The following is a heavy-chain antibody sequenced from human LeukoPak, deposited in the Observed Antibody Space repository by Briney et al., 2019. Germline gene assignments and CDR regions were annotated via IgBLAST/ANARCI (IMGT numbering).Heavy chain of an antibody. Sequence: PGGSLRLSCVASGFTFSSYWMSWVRQAPGKGLEWVSAISGSGGSTYYADSVKGRFTISRDNSKNTLYLQMNSLRAEDTAVYYCERALAYCSGGSCYSGYWGQGTLVTVSS. J-gene: IGHJ4*02. D-gene: IGHD2-15*01. V-gene: IGHV3-23*01. CDR3: ERALAYCSGGSCYSGY. CDR2: ISGSGGST. CDR1: GFTFSSYW.